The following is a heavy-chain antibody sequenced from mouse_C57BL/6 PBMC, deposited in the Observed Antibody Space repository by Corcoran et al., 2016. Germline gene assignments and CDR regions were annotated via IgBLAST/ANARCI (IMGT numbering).Heavy chain of an antibody. V-gene: IGHV1-26*01. CDR3: ARFPNYYGSIWYFDV. CDR1: GYTFTDYY. CDR2: INPNNGGT. J-gene: IGHJ1*03. Sequence: EVQLQPSGPELVKPGASVKISCKASGYTFTDYYMNWVKQSHGKSLEWIGDINPNNGGTSYNQKFKGKDTLTVDKSSSTAYMELRSLTSEDSAVYYCARFPNYYGSIWYFDVWGTGTTVTVSS. D-gene: IGHD1-1*01.